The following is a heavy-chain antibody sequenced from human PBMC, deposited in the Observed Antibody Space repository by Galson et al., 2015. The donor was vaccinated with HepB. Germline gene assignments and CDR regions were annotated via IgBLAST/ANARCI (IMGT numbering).Heavy chain of an antibody. V-gene: IGHV1-69*13. CDR3: ARGGGDGYNTYEVDY. D-gene: IGHD5-24*01. CDR2: ISPIFGPP. CDR1: GGTFSTYS. J-gene: IGHJ4*02. Sequence: SVKVSCKASGGTFSTYSITWVRQAPGQGLEWMGGISPIFGPPNYAQKFQGRVTITADESTSTAYMELSSLGSEDTAVYYCARGGGDGYNTYEVDYWGQGTLVTVSS.